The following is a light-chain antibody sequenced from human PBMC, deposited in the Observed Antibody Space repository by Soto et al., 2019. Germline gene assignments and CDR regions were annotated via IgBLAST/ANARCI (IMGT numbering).Light chain of an antibody. CDR2: RTS. CDR3: QQYDTSLSLT. V-gene: IGKV3-15*01. CDR1: QSISSN. Sequence: EIVMTQSPATLSVSPGERATLSCRASQSISSNLAWYQQKPGQAPRLLMFRTSSRATGFPARFSGSGSGTEFNLTISSLQSEDFAVYYCQQYDTSLSLTFGGGTKVEIK. J-gene: IGKJ4*01.